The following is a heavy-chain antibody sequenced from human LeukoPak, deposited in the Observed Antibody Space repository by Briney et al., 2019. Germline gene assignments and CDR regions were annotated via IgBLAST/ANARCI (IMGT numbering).Heavy chain of an antibody. CDR1: GYTFTNYG. Sequence: ASVKVSCKASGYTFTNYGITWVRQAPGQGLEWMGWISGHQGNTKYAQNFQGRVTMTIDTSTITAYMDLRSLRSDDTAIYFCARSDLATITAGLFEYWGQGTLVAVSS. D-gene: IGHD5-12*01. CDR2: ISGHQGNT. CDR3: ARSDLATITAGLFEY. J-gene: IGHJ4*02. V-gene: IGHV1-18*01.